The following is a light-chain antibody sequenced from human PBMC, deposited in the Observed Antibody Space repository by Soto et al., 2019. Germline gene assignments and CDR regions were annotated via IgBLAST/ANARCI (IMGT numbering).Light chain of an antibody. Sequence: DIQMTQSPSTLSASVGDRVTITCRASQSISSWLAWYQQKPGKAPKLLIYKASSLESGVPSRFSGSGSGTEFTPTISSLQPDYFATYYCQQYNSYPWTFGQGTKVEIK. CDR1: QSISSW. CDR2: KAS. CDR3: QQYNSYPWT. V-gene: IGKV1-5*03. J-gene: IGKJ1*01.